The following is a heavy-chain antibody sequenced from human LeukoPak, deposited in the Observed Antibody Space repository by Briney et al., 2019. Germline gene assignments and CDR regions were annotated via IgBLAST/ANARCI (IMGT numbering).Heavy chain of an antibody. CDR2: IYYSGST. Sequence: PSETLSLTCTVSGGSISSYHWSWLRQPPGKGLEWIGYIYYSGSTNYNPSLKSRVTISVDTSKNQFSLKLSSVTAADTAVYYCAREGLPYSGRDKAVFDYWGQGTLVTVSS. CDR3: AREGLPYSGRDKAVFDY. J-gene: IGHJ4*02. D-gene: IGHD1-26*01. V-gene: IGHV4-59*01. CDR1: GGSISSYH.